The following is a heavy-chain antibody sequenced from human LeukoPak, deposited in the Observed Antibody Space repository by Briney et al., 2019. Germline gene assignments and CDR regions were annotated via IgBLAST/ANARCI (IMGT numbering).Heavy chain of an antibody. CDR2: ICAYNGNT. D-gene: IGHD3-3*01. CDR1: GYTFTSYG. V-gene: IGHV1-18*01. J-gene: IGHJ6*02. Sequence: AASVTVSCKASGYTFTSYGISWVRQAPGQGLEWMGWICAYNGNTNYAQKLQGRVTMTTVTSTSTAYMELRSLRSDDTAVYYCAREEYYDFWSPTPYYYGMDVWGQGTTVTVAS. CDR3: AREEYYDFWSPTPYYYGMDV.